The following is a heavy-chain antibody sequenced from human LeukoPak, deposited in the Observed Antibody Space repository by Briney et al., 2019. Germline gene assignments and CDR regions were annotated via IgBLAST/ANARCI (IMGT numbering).Heavy chain of an antibody. CDR1: GFTFSDYY. Sequence: GGSLRLSCAASGFTFSDYYMSWIRQAPGKGLEWVSYISSSGSTIYYADSVKGRFTISRDNAKNSLYLQMDSVRAEDTAIYYCAKPSGSDFDYWGRGTLVTVSS. CDR2: ISSSGSTI. CDR3: AKPSGSDFDY. D-gene: IGHD3-22*01. J-gene: IGHJ4*02. V-gene: IGHV3-11*04.